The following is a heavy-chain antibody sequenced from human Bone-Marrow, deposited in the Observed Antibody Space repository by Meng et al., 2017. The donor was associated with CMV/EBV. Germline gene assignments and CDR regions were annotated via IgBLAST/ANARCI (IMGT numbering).Heavy chain of an antibody. CDR2: ISSSSSYI. Sequence: GESLKISCAASGFTFSSYSMNWVRQAPGKGLEWVSSISSSSSYIYYADSVKGRFTISRDNAKNSLYLQMNSLRAEDTAVYYCARRKSSSSVGGMDVWGQGTTVTVSS. CDR3: ARRKSSSSVGGMDV. CDR1: GFTFSSYS. J-gene: IGHJ6*02. D-gene: IGHD6-6*01. V-gene: IGHV3-21*01.